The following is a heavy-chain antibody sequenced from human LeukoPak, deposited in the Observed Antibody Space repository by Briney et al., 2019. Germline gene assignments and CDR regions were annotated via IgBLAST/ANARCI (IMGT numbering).Heavy chain of an antibody. CDR1: GGSISSSKW. CDR3: ARDRLEDCSSTSCYHNWFDP. Sequence: SETLSLTCAVSGGSISSSKWWSWVRQPPGKGLEWIGEIYHSGSTNYDPSLKSRVTISVDKSKNQFSLKLSSVTAADTAVYYCARDRLEDCSSTSCYHNWFDPWGQGTLVTVSS. V-gene: IGHV4-4*02. J-gene: IGHJ5*02. D-gene: IGHD2-2*01. CDR2: IYHSGST.